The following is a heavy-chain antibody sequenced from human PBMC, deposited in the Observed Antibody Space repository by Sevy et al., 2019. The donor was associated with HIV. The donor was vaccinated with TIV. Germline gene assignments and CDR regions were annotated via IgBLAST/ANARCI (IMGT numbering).Heavy chain of an antibody. V-gene: IGHV3-23*01. D-gene: IGHD3-3*02. CDR1: EFTFSSHA. CDR3: ARDGRGISAFDI. J-gene: IGHJ3*02. CDR2: ISGNGENR. Sequence: GGSLRLSCAASEFTFSSHAVSWVRQAPGKGLEWVSAISGNGENRHYADSVRGRFTISRDNFKNPLYLQMNSLRAEDTALYYCARDGRGISAFDIWGQGTMVTVSS.